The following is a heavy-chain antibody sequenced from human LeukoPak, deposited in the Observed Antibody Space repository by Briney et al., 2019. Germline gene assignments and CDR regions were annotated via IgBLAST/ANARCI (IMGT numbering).Heavy chain of an antibody. CDR1: GFTFRSSA. CDR3: AKADCNSGNCRTDY. V-gene: IGHV3-23*01. J-gene: IGHJ4*02. CDR2: ISGSGVST. Sequence: GGSLSLSSAAPGFTFRSSAMSGVCQAPRKGLEWVSDISGSGVSTYYADSVKGRFTISRDNTKNTLYLQINSLRADDTALYYCAKADCNSGNCRTDYWGQGTLVTVSS. D-gene: IGHD2-15*01.